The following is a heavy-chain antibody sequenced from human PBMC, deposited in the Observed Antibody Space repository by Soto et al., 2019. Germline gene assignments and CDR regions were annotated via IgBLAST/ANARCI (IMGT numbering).Heavy chain of an antibody. V-gene: IGHV4-4*02. CDR1: GGSISSNYW. Sequence: QVHLQESGPGLVKPSGTLSLTCAVSGGSISSNYWWSWVRQPPGKGLEWIGEIYHSGSTNYTPSLKSRVIISADKSKNQFSLNLSSVTAADTAVYDCAKSAVNEEYWGQGTLDTVAS. CDR2: IYHSGST. CDR3: AKSAVNEEY. J-gene: IGHJ4*02. D-gene: IGHD1-1*01.